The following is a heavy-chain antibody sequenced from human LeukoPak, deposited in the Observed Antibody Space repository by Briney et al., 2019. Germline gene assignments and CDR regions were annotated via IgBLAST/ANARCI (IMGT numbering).Heavy chain of an antibody. Sequence: PSQTLSLTCTVSGGSISSGNYFWRWIRQPAGKGLEWIGRIYTSGSTNYNPSLKSRITISRDTSRSQFSLQLSSVTAADTAVYYCARAPECTGGSCYYFDYWGQGTLVTVSS. D-gene: IGHD2-15*01. V-gene: IGHV4-61*02. CDR3: ARAPECTGGSCYYFDY. CDR2: IYTSGST. J-gene: IGHJ4*02. CDR1: GGSISSGNYF.